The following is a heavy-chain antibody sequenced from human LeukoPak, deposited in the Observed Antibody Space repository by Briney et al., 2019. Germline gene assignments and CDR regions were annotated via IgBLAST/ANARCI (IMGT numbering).Heavy chain of an antibody. V-gene: IGHV4-59*11. CDR1: DVSIGSHY. CDR2: VYNSGTT. J-gene: IGHJ4*02. Sequence: SETLSLTCTVSDVSIGSHYWSWIRQSPGKGLEWIGCVYNSGTTVYNPSLTGRVTISVDTSKNQYSLNLRSVTAADAAVYYCARDAYWGQGILVTVSS. CDR3: ARDAY.